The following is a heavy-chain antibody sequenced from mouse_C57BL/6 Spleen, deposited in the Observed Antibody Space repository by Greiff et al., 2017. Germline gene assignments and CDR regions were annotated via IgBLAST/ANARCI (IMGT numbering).Heavy chain of an antibody. CDR1: GFTFSNYW. J-gene: IGHJ4*01. CDR2: IRLKSDNYAT. V-gene: IGHV6-3*01. CDR3: TGLYSKLDY. D-gene: IGHD2-5*01. Sequence: EVKLMESGGGLVQPGGSMKLSCVASGFTFSNYWMNWVRPSPEKGLEWVAQIRLKSDNYATHDAESVKGRFTISRDDSKSSVYLQMNNLRDEDTGIYYCTGLYSKLDYWGQGTSVTVSS.